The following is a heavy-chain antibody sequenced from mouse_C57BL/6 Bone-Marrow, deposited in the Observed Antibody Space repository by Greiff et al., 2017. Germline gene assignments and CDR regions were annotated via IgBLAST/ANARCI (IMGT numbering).Heavy chain of an antibody. CDR1: GYAFSSYW. Sequence: QVQLQQSGAELVKPGASVKISCKASGYAFSSYWMNWVKQRPGKGLEWIGQIYPGDGDTNYNGKFKGKATLTADKSSSTAYMQLSRLTSEDSAVXFGARGDYYGSRYVAWFAYWGQGTLVTVSA. D-gene: IGHD1-1*01. CDR3: ARGDYYGSRYVAWFAY. J-gene: IGHJ3*01. CDR2: IYPGDGDT. V-gene: IGHV1-80*01.